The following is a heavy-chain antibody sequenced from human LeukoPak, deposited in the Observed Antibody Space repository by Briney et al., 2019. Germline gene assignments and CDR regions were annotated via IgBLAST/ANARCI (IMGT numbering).Heavy chain of an antibody. V-gene: IGHV1-24*01. D-gene: IGHD3-10*01. J-gene: IGHJ4*02. CDR1: GYTLTELS. Sequence: ASVKVSCKVSGYTLTELSMHWVRQAAGKGLEWMGGFDPEDGETIYAQKFQGRVTMTEDTSTDTAYMELSSLRSEDTAVYYCATHEGTMVRGVMGEFDYWGQGTLVTVSS. CDR3: ATHEGTMVRGVMGEFDY. CDR2: FDPEDGET.